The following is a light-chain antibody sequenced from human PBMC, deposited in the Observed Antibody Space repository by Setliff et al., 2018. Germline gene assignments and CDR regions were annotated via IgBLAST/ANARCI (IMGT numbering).Light chain of an antibody. CDR1: SSDIGAFNY. CDR2: DVT. Sequence: QSVLTQPASVSGSPGQSITISCTGSSSDIGAFNYVSWYQKNPRQAPKLMIYDVTKRPSGVSDRFSGSKSGNTASLTISGLQAGDEADYFCTSHASGSTYVVFGGGTKVTVL. J-gene: IGLJ2*01. V-gene: IGLV2-14*03. CDR3: TSHASGSTYVV.